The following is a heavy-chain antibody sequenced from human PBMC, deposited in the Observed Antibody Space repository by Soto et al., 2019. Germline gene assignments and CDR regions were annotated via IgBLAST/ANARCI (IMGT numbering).Heavy chain of an antibody. CDR2: ISTSGGST. J-gene: IGHJ5*02. CDR1: GFTFSNYA. CDR3: AKAGGSSTSNWFDP. Sequence: EVQLLESGGGLVQPGGSPRLSCAASGFTFSNYAMSWVRQAPGKGLEWVSSISTSGGSTYYADPVKGRFAISRDNSRNTLYLQVNSLRAEDTAVYYCAKAGGSSTSNWFDPWGHGTLVTVSS. D-gene: IGHD2-2*01. V-gene: IGHV3-23*01.